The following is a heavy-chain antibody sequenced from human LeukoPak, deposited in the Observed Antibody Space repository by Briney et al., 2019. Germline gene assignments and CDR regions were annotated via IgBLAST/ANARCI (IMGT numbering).Heavy chain of an antibody. CDR2: ISYDGSNK. J-gene: IGHJ4*02. V-gene: IGHV3-30*18. D-gene: IGHD3-3*01. CDR3: AKDSGSGYCQLNTFDY. Sequence: GGSLRLSCAASGFTFSSYGMHWVRQAPGKGLEWVAVISYDGSNKYYADSVKGRFTISRDNSKNTLYLQMNSLRAEDTAVYYCAKDSGSGYCQLNTFDYWGQGTLVTVSS. CDR1: GFTFSSYG.